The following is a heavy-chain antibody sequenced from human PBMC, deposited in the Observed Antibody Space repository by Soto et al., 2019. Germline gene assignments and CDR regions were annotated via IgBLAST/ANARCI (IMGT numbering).Heavy chain of an antibody. Sequence: SETLSLTCAVYGGSFSGYYWSWIRQPPGKGLEWIGEINHSGSTNYNPSLKSRVTISVDTSKNQFSLKLSSVTAADTAVYYCARRTGTTEEFDYWGQGTRVTVS. CDR1: GGSFSGYY. D-gene: IGHD1-1*01. CDR2: INHSGST. CDR3: ARRTGTTEEFDY. J-gene: IGHJ4*02. V-gene: IGHV4-34*01.